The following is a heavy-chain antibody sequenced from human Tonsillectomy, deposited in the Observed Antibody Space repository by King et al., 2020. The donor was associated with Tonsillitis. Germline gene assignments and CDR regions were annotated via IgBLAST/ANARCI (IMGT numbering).Heavy chain of an antibody. V-gene: IGHV3-33*08. CDR1: GFTYSIYG. D-gene: IGHD3-10*01. J-gene: IGHJ3*02. CDR3: ARGPGSGTHLSAFDI. Sequence: VQLVESGGGLVQPGGSLRLSCEASGFTYSIYGMHGVRQVPGKGLEWVALIWYEGSNKYSADYVKGRFTISRENAKDTMYLQMESLRAEDTAVYYCARGPGSGTHLSAFDIWGQGTVVTVSS. CDR2: IWYEGSNK.